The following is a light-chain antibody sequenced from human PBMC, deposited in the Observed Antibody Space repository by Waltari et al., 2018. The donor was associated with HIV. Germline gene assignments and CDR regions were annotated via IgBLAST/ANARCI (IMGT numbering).Light chain of an antibody. CDR1: QRVTNNY. CDR2: GAS. J-gene: IGKJ4*01. Sequence: VLTQSPGTLSLSPGERAPLSCRASQRVTNNYLAWYQQKPGQAPRLLIYGASYRATGIPDRFSGSGSGTDFTLTISRLESEDFAVYYCQQYDKSPLTFGGGTKLEI. CDR3: QQYDKSPLT. V-gene: IGKV3-20*01.